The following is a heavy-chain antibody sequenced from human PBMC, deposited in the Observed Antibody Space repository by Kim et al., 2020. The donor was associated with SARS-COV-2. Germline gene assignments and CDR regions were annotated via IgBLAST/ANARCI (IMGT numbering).Heavy chain of an antibody. D-gene: IGHD2-2*01. J-gene: IGHJ4*02. CDR2: ISSNGDDP. CDR3: AREGRHCSGTACYLFDY. CDR1: GFIFSTYA. Sequence: GGSLRLSCAASGFIFSTYAMYWVRQAPGKGPEYVSAISSNGDDPYYADSVKGRFTISRDNFKNMLYLQMGSLRAEDMAVYYCAREGRHCSGTACYLFDYWGQGDLVTVSS. V-gene: IGHV3-64*02.